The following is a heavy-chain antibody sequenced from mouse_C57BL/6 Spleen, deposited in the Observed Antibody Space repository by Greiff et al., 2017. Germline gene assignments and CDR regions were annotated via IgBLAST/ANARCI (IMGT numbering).Heavy chain of an antibody. V-gene: IGHV1-81*01. CDR3: AREYYGSSYDYFDY. CDR1: GYTFTSYG. CDR2: IYPRSGNT. Sequence: QVQLQQSGAELARPGASVKLSCKASGYTFTSYGISWVKQRTGQGLEWIGEIYPRSGNTYYNEKFKGKATLTADKSSSTAYMELRSLTSEDSAVXFCAREYYGSSYDYFDYWGQGTTLTVSS. D-gene: IGHD1-1*01. J-gene: IGHJ2*01.